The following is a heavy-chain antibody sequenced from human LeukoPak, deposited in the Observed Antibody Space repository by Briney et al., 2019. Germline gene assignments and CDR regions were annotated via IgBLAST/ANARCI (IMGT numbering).Heavy chain of an antibody. CDR1: GFTFNSYA. Sequence: GGSLRLSCAASGFTFNSYAMSWVRQAPGKGLEWVSAISARGGTTYYADSVKGRFTISRDNSKNTLYLQMNSLRAEDTAVYYCARAMVVGATPAPHWFDPWGQGTLVTVSS. V-gene: IGHV3-23*01. J-gene: IGHJ5*02. CDR2: ISARGGTT. D-gene: IGHD1-26*01. CDR3: ARAMVVGATPAPHWFDP.